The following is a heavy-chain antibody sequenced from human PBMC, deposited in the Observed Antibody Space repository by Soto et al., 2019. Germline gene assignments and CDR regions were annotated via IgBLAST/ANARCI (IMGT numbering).Heavy chain of an antibody. CDR1: GGSMSRYY. CDR2: IHETGST. Sequence: QVQLQESGPGLVKPSETLSLTCSFSGGSMSRYYWSWIRQPPGKGLEWIGNIHETGSTNYNASLKNRVTISLDTSKSAFTLHLTSVTAADTAVYYCERDVRPTGLAYFDLWGRGTLVTVSS. D-gene: IGHD1-1*01. J-gene: IGHJ2*01. CDR3: ERDVRPTGLAYFDL. V-gene: IGHV4-59*12.